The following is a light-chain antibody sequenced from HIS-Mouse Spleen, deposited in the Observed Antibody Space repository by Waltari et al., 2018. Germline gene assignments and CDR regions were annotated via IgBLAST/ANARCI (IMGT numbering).Light chain of an antibody. CDR3: SSYTSSSTPYV. CDR2: DVS. V-gene: IGLV2-14*03. CDR1: SSDVGGYNY. Sequence: QSALTQPASVSGSPGQSITLSCTGTSSDVGGYNYVSWYQQHPGKAPKLRLYDVSNRPSGVSNRFSGSNSGNTASLTISGLQAEDEADYYCSSYTSSSTPYVFGTGTKVTVL. J-gene: IGLJ1*01.